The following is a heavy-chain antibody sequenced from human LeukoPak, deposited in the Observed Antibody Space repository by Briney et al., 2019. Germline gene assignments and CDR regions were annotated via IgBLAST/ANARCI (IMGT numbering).Heavy chain of an antibody. CDR2: ISSSGSTI. D-gene: IGHD2-15*01. CDR1: GFTFSSYA. Sequence: GGSLRLSCAASGFTFSSYAMNWVRQAPGKGLEWVSYISSSGSTIYYADSVKGRFTISRDNAKNSLYLQMNSLRAEDTAVYYCASEVVVAAGFDYWGQGTLVTVSS. CDR3: ASEVVVAAGFDY. J-gene: IGHJ4*02. V-gene: IGHV3-48*03.